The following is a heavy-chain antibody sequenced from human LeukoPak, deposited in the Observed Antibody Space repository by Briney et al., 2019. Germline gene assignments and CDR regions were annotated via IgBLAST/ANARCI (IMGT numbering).Heavy chain of an antibody. D-gene: IGHD2-2*01. CDR3: ARVYCSSTSCPAAPWFDP. CDR1: GGSISSSSYY. CDR2: IYYSGST. V-gene: IGHV4-39*07. J-gene: IGHJ5*02. Sequence: SETLSLTCTVSGGSISSSSYYWGWIRQPPGKGLEWIGSIYYSGSTYYNPSLKSRVTISVDTSKNQFSLKLSSVTAADTAVYYCARVYCSSTSCPAAPWFDPWGQGTLVTVSS.